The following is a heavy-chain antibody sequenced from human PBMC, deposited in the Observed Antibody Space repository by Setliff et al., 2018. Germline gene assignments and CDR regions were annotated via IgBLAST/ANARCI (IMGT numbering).Heavy chain of an antibody. D-gene: IGHD2-15*01. CDR1: GGSFSTYY. CDR2: VYYSGAA. J-gene: IGHJ4*02. CDR3: AKGDGGYPSDS. Sequence: PSETLSLTCTVSGGSFSTYYWSWIRQAPGKGLEWIGHVYYSGAANYNPSLKSRVTVSVDTSKNQFSLRLTSVTAADTAVYYCAKGDGGYPSDSWGQGILVTVSS. V-gene: IGHV4-59*12.